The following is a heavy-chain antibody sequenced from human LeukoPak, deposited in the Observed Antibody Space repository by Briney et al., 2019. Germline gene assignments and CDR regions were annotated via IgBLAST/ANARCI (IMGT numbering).Heavy chain of an antibody. D-gene: IGHD5-24*01. J-gene: IGHJ4*02. CDR2: IYYSGST. V-gene: IGHV4-59*01. Sequence: SETLSLTCTVSGGSISSYYWSWIRQPPGKGLEWIGYIYYSGSTKYNPSLKSRVTISVDTSKNQSSLKLSSVTAADTAVYYCERESRDVETEGFDYWGQGTLVTVSS. CDR3: ERESRDVETEGFDY. CDR1: GGSISSYY.